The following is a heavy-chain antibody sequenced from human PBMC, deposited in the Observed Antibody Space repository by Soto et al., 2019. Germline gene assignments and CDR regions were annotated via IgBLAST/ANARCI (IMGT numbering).Heavy chain of an antibody. J-gene: IGHJ4*02. Sequence: PGGSLRLSCAASGFTFSSYSMNWVRQAPGKGLEWVSYISSSSTIYYADSVKGRFTISRDNAKNSLYLQMNSLRDEDTAVYYCARAWGPYSNYHLDNWGQGTPVNVSS. CDR3: ARAWGPYSNYHLDN. V-gene: IGHV3-48*02. CDR1: GFTFSSYS. CDR2: ISSSSTI. D-gene: IGHD4-4*01.